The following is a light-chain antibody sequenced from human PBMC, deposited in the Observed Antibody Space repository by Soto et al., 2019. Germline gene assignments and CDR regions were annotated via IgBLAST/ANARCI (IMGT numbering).Light chain of an antibody. CDR1: QSVSSSS. CDR3: QQYGRSPPVT. J-gene: IGKJ5*01. Sequence: EIVLTQSPGTLSLSPGERATLFCRASQSVSSSSLAWYQQKPGQAPRLLIYGASSRATRIPDRFSGSGSGTEFTLTISRLEPDDFAVYFCQQYGRSPPVTFGQGTRLEI. CDR2: GAS. V-gene: IGKV3-20*01.